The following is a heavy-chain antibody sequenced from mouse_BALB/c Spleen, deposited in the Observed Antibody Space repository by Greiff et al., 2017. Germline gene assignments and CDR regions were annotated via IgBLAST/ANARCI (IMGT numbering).Heavy chain of an antibody. V-gene: IGHV3-1*02. CDR3: ARLISRAF. CDR1: GYSFTSCYI. Sequence: EVKLMESGPDLVKPSQSLSLTCTVTGYSFTSCYIWCWIRQSAGDKLEWVGYIHYSGSTNYNPFLKSRISITRDPSKNQFFLQLNSVTTEDTASYYCARLISRAFWGPGTLVTVSA. CDR2: IHYSGST. J-gene: IGHJ3*01. D-gene: IGHD2-4*01.